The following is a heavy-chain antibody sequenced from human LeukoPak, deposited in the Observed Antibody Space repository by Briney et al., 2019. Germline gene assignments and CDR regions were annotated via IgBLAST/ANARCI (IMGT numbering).Heavy chain of an antibody. CDR1: GGSMSSSSYY. CDR3: ARSGVVYDFWSGYYGGYFDY. D-gene: IGHD3-3*01. V-gene: IGHV4-39*07. Sequence: PSETLSLTCTVSGGSMSSSSYYWGWLRQPPGKGLEWIGSIYYSGSTYYNPSLKSRVTISVDTSKNQFSMKLSSVTAADTAVYYCARSGVVYDFWSGYYGGYFDYWGQGTLVTVSS. J-gene: IGHJ4*02. CDR2: IYYSGST.